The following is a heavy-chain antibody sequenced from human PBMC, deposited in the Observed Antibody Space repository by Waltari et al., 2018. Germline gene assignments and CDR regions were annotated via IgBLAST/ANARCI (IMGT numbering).Heavy chain of an antibody. CDR3: ARDPWSQIDY. V-gene: IGHV3-7*01. J-gene: IGHJ4*02. CDR1: GLSFGSYW. Sequence: EVQLVESGGGLVQPGGSMGLSCGASGLSFGSYWLPWFRQAPGKGPEWVASINMDGSEKYYVDSVKGRFTISRDNAQNSLYLQMNSLRVEDTAVYYCARDPWSQIDYWGQGTLVTVSS. CDR2: INMDGSEK.